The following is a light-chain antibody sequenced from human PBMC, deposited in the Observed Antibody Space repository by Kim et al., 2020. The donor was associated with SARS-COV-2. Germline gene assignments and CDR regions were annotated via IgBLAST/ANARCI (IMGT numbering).Light chain of an antibody. CDR3: CSYVGSYTWV. CDR2: DVT. V-gene: IGLV2-11*01. J-gene: IGLJ3*02. Sequence: GQSVTISCTGTSSDVGDYKYVSWYQQHPGKAPKLMIYDVTKRPSGVPDRFSGSKSGNTASLTVSGLQAEDEADYYCCSYVGSYTWVFGGGTKLTVL. CDR1: SSDVGDYKY.